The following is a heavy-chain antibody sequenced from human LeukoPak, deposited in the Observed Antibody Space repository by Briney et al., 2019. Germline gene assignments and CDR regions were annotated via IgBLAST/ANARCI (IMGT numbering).Heavy chain of an antibody. CDR3: ARVYRSGGSIDY. Sequence: GGSLRLSCAASGFTFSDYYMTWIRQAQGKGLEWVSYISNTGSTMYYADSVKGRFTISRDNAKNSLYLQMNSLRAEDTAVYYCARVYRSGGSIDYWGQGTLVTVSS. CDR1: GFTFSDYY. CDR2: ISNTGSTM. V-gene: IGHV3-11*04. D-gene: IGHD2-15*01. J-gene: IGHJ4*02.